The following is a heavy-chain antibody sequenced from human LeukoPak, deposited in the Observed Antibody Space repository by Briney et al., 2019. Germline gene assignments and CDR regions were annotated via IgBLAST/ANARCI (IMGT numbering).Heavy chain of an antibody. J-gene: IGHJ4*02. V-gene: IGHV3-48*03. CDR1: GFTFSSYE. D-gene: IGHD1-26*01. CDR2: ISSSGSTI. Sequence: PGGSLRLSCAASGFTFSSYEMHWVRQAPGKGLEWVSYISSSGSTIYYADSVKGRFTISRDNAKNSLYLQMNSLRAEDTAVYYCARVRGGVGATNEWGQGTLVTVSS. CDR3: ARVRGGVGATNE.